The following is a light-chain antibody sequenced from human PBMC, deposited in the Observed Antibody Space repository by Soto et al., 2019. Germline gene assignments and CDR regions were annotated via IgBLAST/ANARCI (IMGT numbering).Light chain of an antibody. CDR2: EVS. Sequence: QSVLTQPASVSGSPGQSITISCTGTSSDVGGYNYVSWYQQHPGKAPKLMIYEVSNRPSGVSNRFSGSKSGNTASLTISGFQAEDEADYYCSSYTSSSTPWVFGGGTKLTVL. CDR1: SSDVGGYNY. CDR3: SSYTSSSTPWV. V-gene: IGLV2-14*01. J-gene: IGLJ3*02.